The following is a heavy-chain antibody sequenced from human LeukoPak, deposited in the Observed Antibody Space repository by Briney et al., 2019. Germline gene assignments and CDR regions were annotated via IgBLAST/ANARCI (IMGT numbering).Heavy chain of an antibody. J-gene: IGHJ4*02. CDR1: GFTFSSYS. Sequence: GGSLRLSCAASGFTFSSYSMNWVRQAPGKGLEWVSYISSSSSTIYYADSVKGRFTISRDNAKNSLYLQMNSLRAEDTAVYYCARGGIRVSGIDEFDYSGQGTLVTVFS. V-gene: IGHV3-48*04. CDR2: ISSSSSTI. CDR3: ARGGIRVSGIDEFDY. D-gene: IGHD6-19*01.